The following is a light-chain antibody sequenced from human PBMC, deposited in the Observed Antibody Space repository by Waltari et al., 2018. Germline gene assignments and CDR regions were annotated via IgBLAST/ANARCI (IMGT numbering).Light chain of an antibody. CDR1: QSVGKY. Sequence: EMVLTLSPGPLSFSPGERPTLSCRASQSVGKYLAWYQQRPGQAPRLLIHETYRRATGTPDRFSGSGSGTDFSLTISRLEPEDFAVYYCQKYESLPATFGQGTTVEIK. V-gene: IGKV3-20*01. J-gene: IGKJ1*01. CDR3: QKYESLPAT. CDR2: ETY.